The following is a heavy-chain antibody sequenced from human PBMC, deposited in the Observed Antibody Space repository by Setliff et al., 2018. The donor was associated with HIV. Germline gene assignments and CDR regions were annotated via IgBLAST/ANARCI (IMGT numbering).Heavy chain of an antibody. V-gene: IGHV4-4*07. CDR2: IYSSGST. CDR3: ARVFPPIRGAPFGTPPGAFDI. CDR1: GGSMSTYY. J-gene: IGHJ3*02. D-gene: IGHD2-15*01. Sequence: PSETLSLTCSVSGGSMSTYYWSWIRQPAGKGLEWIGRIYSSGSTIYNPSLRSRVTMSVDTSKSQLSLKLTSVTAAGTAVYYCARVFPPIRGAPFGTPPGAFDIWGQGTMVTVSS.